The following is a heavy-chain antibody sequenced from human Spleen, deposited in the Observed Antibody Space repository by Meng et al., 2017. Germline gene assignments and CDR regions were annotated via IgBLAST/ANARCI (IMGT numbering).Heavy chain of an antibody. Sequence: GESLRLSCAASGLTLSSYSMNWVRQAPGRGLEWVSSISPSSSYIHFADSVKGRFTISRDNAKNSLYLEKNSLRAEDTAVYYCARGYGDTGHGMDVWGQGTTVTVSS. CDR1: GLTLSSYS. CDR2: ISPSSSYI. J-gene: IGHJ6*02. D-gene: IGHD4-17*01. CDR3: ARGYGDTGHGMDV. V-gene: IGHV3-21*01.